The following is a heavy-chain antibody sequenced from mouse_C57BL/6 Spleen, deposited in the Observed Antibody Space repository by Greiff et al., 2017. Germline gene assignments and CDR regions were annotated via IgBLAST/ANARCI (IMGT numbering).Heavy chain of an antibody. D-gene: IGHD1-1*01. CDR1: GFSLTSYG. V-gene: IGHV2-5*01. CDR3: AKGPDDYGSSYGAMDY. Sequence: QVQLQQSGPGLVQPSQSLSITCTASGFSLTSYGVHWVRQSPGKGLEWLGVIWSGGSTAYNAAFMSRLSTTKYNSKSQVFVEKNSMQADDTAIYYCAKGPDDYGSSYGAMDYWGQGTSVTVSA. J-gene: IGHJ4*01. CDR2: IWSGGST.